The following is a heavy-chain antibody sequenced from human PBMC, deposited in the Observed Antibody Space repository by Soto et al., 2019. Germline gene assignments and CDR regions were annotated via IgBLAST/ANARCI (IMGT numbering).Heavy chain of an antibody. Sequence: GSLRLSCVTSGFTFSRNTMNWVRQAPGKGLEWVASITPSGSYVYYADSVKGRFSASRDNAKNSLSLQMDSLRPDDTAIYFCVKDEGIEAMDVWGQGTTVTV. J-gene: IGHJ6*02. CDR2: ITPSGSYV. CDR1: GFTFSRNT. CDR3: VKDEGIEAMDV. V-gene: IGHV3-21*01. D-gene: IGHD3-3*02.